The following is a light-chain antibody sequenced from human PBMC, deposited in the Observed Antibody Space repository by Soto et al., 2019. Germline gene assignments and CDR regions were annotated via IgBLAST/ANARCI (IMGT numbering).Light chain of an antibody. CDR2: AAS. J-gene: IGKJ1*01. CDR1: QGIRSE. V-gene: IGKV1-6*01. CDR3: LQDNNYPRT. Sequence: AIPMTQSPSSLSASVGDRVTITCRASQGIRSELGWYQQKPGKAPKLLIYAASTLQSGVPSRFSGSGSGTDFTLTINSLQPEDFATYYCLQDNNYPRTFGQGTKVEIK.